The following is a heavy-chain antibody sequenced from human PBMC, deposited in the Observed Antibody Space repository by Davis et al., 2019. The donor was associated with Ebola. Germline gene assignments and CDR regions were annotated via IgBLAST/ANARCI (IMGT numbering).Heavy chain of an antibody. V-gene: IGHV3-53*01. CDR1: GFIVSDKY. Sequence: GESLKISCAASGFIVSDKYMSWVRQAPRKGLEWVSVIYTDGRIYHADSVKGRFTISRDNSKNTVYLQINSLRAADTAMYHCTRHVPGDFWYFDLWGRGTLVTVSS. CDR3: TRHVPGDFWYFDL. J-gene: IGHJ2*01. D-gene: IGHD4-17*01. CDR2: IYTDGRI.